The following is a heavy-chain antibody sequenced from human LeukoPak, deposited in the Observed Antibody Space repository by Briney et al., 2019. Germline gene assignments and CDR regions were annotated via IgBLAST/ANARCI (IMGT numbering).Heavy chain of an antibody. J-gene: IGHJ6*02. Sequence: GGSLRLSCAASGFTFSSYWMNWARQAPGKGLEWVASIDHNGNVNYYVDFVKGRFTISRDNAENSLYLQMSNLRAEDTAVYFCARGGGLDVWGQGATVTVSS. V-gene: IGHV3-7*03. CDR3: ARGGGLDV. CDR1: GFTFSSYW. CDR2: IDHNGNVN. D-gene: IGHD3-16*01.